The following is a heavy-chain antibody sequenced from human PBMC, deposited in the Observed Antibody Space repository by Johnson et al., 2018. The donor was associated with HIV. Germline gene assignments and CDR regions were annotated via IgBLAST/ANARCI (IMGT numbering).Heavy chain of an antibody. CDR2: ISWNSGSI. Sequence: VQLVESGGGLVQPGGSLRLSCAASGFTFSSYWMSWVRQAPGKGLEWVSGISWNSGSIGYADSVKGRFTISRDNAKNSLYMQMNSLRAEDTAVYYCAKAYCPGCDAFEIWGQGTMVTVSS. V-gene: IGHV3-9*01. D-gene: IGHD2-21*01. J-gene: IGHJ3*02. CDR1: GFTFSSYW. CDR3: AKAYCPGCDAFEI.